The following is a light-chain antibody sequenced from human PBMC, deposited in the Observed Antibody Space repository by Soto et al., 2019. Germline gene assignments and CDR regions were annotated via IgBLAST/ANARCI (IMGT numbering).Light chain of an antibody. CDR1: SSNIGGNS. J-gene: IGLJ2*01. CDR2: RNN. CDR3: ATWEGSLSGVV. Sequence: QSVLTQPPSASGTPGQRVTISCSGSSSNIGGNSVYWYQQVPGTAPKLLIYRNNQRPSGVPDRFSGSKSGTSASLAISGLRSEDEADYYCATWEGSLSGVVFGGGTKVTVL. V-gene: IGLV1-47*01.